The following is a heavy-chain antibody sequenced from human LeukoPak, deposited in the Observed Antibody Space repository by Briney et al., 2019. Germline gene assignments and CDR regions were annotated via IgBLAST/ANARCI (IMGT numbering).Heavy chain of an antibody. V-gene: IGHV4-30-4*07. CDR2: IYYSGST. Sequence: SETLSLNSAVSGGSISSGRYSWSCIRQPPGKGLEWIGNIYYSGSTYYNPSLKTRVTTSFNTSTNQYPLKLSSVTTADTSWYYCGIGPSYAHGVLNVWGKGTTVSISS. D-gene: IGHD3-9*01. CDR1: GGSISSGRYS. J-gene: IGHJ6*04. CDR3: GIGPSYAHGVLNV.